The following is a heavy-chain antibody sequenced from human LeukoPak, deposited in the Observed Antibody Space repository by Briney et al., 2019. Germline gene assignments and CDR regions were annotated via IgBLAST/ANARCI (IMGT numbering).Heavy chain of an antibody. Sequence: ASVKVSCKVSGYTRTELSMHWVRQAPGKGLEWMGGFDPEDGETIYAQKFQGRVTMTEDTSTDTAYMELSSLRSEDTAVYYCATHILTSGSYSRYPPDYWGQGTLVTVSS. CDR3: ATHILTSGSYSRYPPDY. D-gene: IGHD3-10*01. J-gene: IGHJ4*02. CDR1: GYTRTELS. V-gene: IGHV1-24*01. CDR2: FDPEDGET.